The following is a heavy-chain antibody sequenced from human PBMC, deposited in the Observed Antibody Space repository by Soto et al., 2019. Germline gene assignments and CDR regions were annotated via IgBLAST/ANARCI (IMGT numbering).Heavy chain of an antibody. J-gene: IGHJ4*02. CDR1: GITISNYP. CDR2: ISGSGDRT. CDR3: VKDDGGYPSTAPH. Sequence: DVQLLESGGGLVQPGGSLRLSCAASGITISNYPMSWVRHAPGKGLDWVSGISGSGDRTYYADSAKGRFTISKDISRNSLSLQLDSLGVEDTAVYFCVKDDGGYPSTAPHWGQGTLVTVSS. D-gene: IGHD3-22*01. V-gene: IGHV3-23*01.